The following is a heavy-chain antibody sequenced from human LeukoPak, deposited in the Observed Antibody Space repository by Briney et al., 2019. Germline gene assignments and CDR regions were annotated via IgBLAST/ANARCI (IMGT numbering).Heavy chain of an antibody. CDR1: GFIFSSYA. Sequence: GGSLRLSCAASGFIFSSYALHWVRQAPGKGLEWVAFISNDGGKKYYADSVKGRSTISRDNANNTLFLQMSSLRAADTAVYYCARDHYVWGSYRYPDYWGQGTLVTVSS. J-gene: IGHJ4*02. D-gene: IGHD3-16*02. CDR3: ARDHYVWGSYRYPDY. V-gene: IGHV3-30-3*01. CDR2: ISNDGGKK.